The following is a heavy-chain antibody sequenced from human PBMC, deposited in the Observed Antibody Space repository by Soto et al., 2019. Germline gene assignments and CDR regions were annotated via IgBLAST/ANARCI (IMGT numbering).Heavy chain of an antibody. J-gene: IGHJ4*02. CDR3: ARDLDGSYYAPVDY. D-gene: IGHD1-26*01. CDR1: GYTFTSYG. Sequence: QVQLVQSGAEVKKPGASVKVSCKASGYTFTSYGISWVRQAPGQGLEWMGWISAYNGNTKYAQKFQGRVTMTTDTSTSTADMELRSLRSDDTAVYYCARDLDGSYYAPVDYWGQGTLVTVSS. V-gene: IGHV1-18*01. CDR2: ISAYNGNT.